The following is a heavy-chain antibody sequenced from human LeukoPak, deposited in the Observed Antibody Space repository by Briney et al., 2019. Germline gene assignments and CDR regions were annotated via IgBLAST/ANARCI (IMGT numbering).Heavy chain of an antibody. CDR2: MNPNSGNT. CDR3: ARESPNIAVAGTAFDI. V-gene: IGHV1-8*01. CDR1: GYTFTSYD. D-gene: IGHD6-19*01. Sequence: ASVKVSCKASGYTFTSYDINWVRQATGQGLEWMGWMNPNSGNTGYAQKFQGRVTMTRNTSISTACMELSSLRSEDTAVYYCARESPNIAVAGTAFDIWGQGTMVTVSS. J-gene: IGHJ3*02.